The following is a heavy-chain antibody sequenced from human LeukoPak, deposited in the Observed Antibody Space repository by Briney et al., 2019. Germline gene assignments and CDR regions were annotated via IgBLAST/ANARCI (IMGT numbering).Heavy chain of an antibody. CDR3: ARAPPLAAAGNGMDV. CDR1: GYTFTSYA. D-gene: IGHD6-13*01. V-gene: IGHV1-2*04. Sequence: ASVKVSCKASGYTFTSYAMNWVRQAPGQGLEWMGWINPNSGGTNYAQKFQGWVTMTRDTSISTAYMELSRLRSDDTAVYYCARAPPLAAAGNGMDVWGQGTTVTVSS. J-gene: IGHJ6*02. CDR2: INPNSGGT.